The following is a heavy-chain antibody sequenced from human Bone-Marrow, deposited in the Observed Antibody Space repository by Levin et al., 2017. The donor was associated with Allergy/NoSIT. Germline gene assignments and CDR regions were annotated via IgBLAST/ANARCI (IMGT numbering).Heavy chain of an antibody. CDR2: IRSKANSYAT. V-gene: IGHV3-73*01. J-gene: IGHJ6*03. Sequence: GGSLRLSCAASGFTFSGSAMHWVRQASGKGLEWVGRIRSKANSYATAYAASVKGRFTISRDDSKNTAYLQMNSLKTEDTAVYYCTIYSSSWRPHYYYYYMDVWGKGTTVTVSS. CDR3: TIYSSSWRPHYYYYYMDV. CDR1: GFTFSGSA. D-gene: IGHD6-13*01.